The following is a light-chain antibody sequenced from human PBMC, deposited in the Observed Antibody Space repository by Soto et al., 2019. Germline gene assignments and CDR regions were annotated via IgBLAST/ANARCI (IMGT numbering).Light chain of an antibody. V-gene: IGKV4-1*01. Sequence: DIVMTPSPASLAVSLGERATINCKSNQSLLNRSDKKNYLAWYQQRPGQPPNLLIYWASTRPFGVPDRISGSGSGTDFTLTISSLQAEDVAVYYCQQYFNTEWTFGQGTKVEVK. CDR1: QSLLNRSDKKNY. J-gene: IGKJ1*01. CDR3: QQYFNTEWT. CDR2: WAS.